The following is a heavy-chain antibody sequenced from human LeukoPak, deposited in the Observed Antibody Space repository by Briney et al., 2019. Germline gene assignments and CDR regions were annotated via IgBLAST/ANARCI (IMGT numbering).Heavy chain of an antibody. CDR3: AKDTLGGVVVASTFDY. D-gene: IGHD2-15*01. V-gene: IGHV3-23*01. J-gene: IGHJ4*02. Sequence: HSGGSLRLSCAASGFTFSSYAMSWVRQAPGKGLEWVSAISGSGGSTYYADSVKGRFTISRDNSKNTLYLQMNSLRAEDTAVYHCAKDTLGGVVVASTFDYWGQGTLVTVSS. CDR1: GFTFSSYA. CDR2: ISGSGGST.